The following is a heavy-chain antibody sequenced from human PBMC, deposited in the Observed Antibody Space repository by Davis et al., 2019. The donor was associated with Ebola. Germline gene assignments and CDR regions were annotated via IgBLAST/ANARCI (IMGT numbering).Heavy chain of an antibody. V-gene: IGHV4-34*01. CDR1: GGSFSGYY. Sequence: SETLSLTCAAYGGSFSGYYWSWIRQPPGKGLEWIGEINHSGSTNYNPSLKSRVTISVDTSKNQFSLKLSSVTAADTAVYYCARVRQREWLPSNWFDPWGQGTLVTVSS. J-gene: IGHJ5*02. D-gene: IGHD5-12*01. CDR3: ARVRQREWLPSNWFDP. CDR2: INHSGST.